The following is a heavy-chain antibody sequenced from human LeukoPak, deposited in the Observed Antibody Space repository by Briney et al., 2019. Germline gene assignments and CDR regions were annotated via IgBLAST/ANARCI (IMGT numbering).Heavy chain of an antibody. D-gene: IGHD4-23*01. Sequence: PSETLSLTCAVYGGSFSGYYWSWIRQPPGKGLEWIGEINHSGSTNYNPSLKSRVTISVDTSKNQFSLKLSSVTAADAAVYYCERGRGNSDYWGQGTLVTVSS. CDR2: INHSGST. V-gene: IGHV4-34*01. J-gene: IGHJ4*02. CDR1: GGSFSGYY. CDR3: ERGRGNSDY.